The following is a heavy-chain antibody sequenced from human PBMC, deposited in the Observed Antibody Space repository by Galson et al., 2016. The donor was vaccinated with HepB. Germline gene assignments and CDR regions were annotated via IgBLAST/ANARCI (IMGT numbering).Heavy chain of an antibody. CDR2: ISRSCGDI. J-gene: IGHJ4*02. CDR3: AIVPSPWVVDPFEL. CDR1: GFTFKKFG. D-gene: IGHD2-21*01. V-gene: IGHV3-23*01. Sequence: SLRLSCAGSGFTFKKFGMMWVRQAPGTGLEWVSTISRSCGDINYADSVKGRFTISRDNSNNILSLQMNSLRAEETATYYCAIVPSPWVVDPFELWGQGPQHIVSS.